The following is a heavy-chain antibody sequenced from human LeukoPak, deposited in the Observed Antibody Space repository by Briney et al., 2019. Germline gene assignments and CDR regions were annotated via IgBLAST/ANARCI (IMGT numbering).Heavy chain of an antibody. CDR2: IKQDGSEK. Sequence: PGGPLRLSCAASGFTFSSYWMSWVRQAPGKWLEWVANIKQDGSEKYYVDSVKGRFTISRDNAKNSLYLQMNSLRAEDTAVYYCARVCLVYYYYYMDVWGKGTTVTVSS. V-gene: IGHV3-7*01. J-gene: IGHJ6*03. CDR1: GFTFSSYW. D-gene: IGHD6-19*01. CDR3: ARVCLVYYYYYMDV.